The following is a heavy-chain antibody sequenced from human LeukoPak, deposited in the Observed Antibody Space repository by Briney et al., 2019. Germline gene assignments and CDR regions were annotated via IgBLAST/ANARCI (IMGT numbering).Heavy chain of an antibody. V-gene: IGHV4-34*01. Sequence: TTSETLSLTCTAYGGSFSGYYWSWIRQPPGKGLDWIGEINHSGSTNYNPSLKSRVTISVDTSKNQFSLKLSSVTAADTAVYYCARRGYYGSGSYFFDYWGQGTLVTVSS. CDR3: ARRGYYGSGSYFFDY. CDR2: INHSGST. D-gene: IGHD3-10*01. CDR1: GGSFSGYY. J-gene: IGHJ4*02.